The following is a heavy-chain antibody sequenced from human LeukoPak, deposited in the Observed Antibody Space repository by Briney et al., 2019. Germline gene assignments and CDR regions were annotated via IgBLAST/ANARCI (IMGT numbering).Heavy chain of an antibody. CDR2: INHSGST. CDR1: GGSFSGYY. CDR3: ARGGDLAARALDY. J-gene: IGHJ4*02. Sequence: PSETLSLTCAVYGGSFSGYYWSWIRQPPGKGLEWIGEINHSGSTNYNPSLKSRVTISVDTSKNQFSLKLSSVTAADTAVYYCARGGDLAARALDYWGQGTLVTVSS. V-gene: IGHV4-34*01. D-gene: IGHD6-6*01.